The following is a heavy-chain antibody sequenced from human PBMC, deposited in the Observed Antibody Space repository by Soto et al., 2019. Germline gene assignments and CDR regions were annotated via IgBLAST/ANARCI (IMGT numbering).Heavy chain of an antibody. CDR2: IYYSGST. D-gene: IGHD2-15*01. Sequence: SETLSLTCTVSGGSISSSSYYLGWIRQPPGKGLEWIGYIYYSGSTNYNPSLKSRVTISVDTSKNQFSLKLSSVTAADTAVYYCARGSGPNDAFDIWGQGTMVTVSS. CDR3: ARGSGPNDAFDI. J-gene: IGHJ3*02. CDR1: GGSISSSSYY. V-gene: IGHV4-61*05.